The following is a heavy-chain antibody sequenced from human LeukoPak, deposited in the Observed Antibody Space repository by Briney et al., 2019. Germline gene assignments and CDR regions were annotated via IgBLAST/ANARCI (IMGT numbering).Heavy chain of an antibody. V-gene: IGHV3-7*02. D-gene: IGHD3-10*01. J-gene: IGHJ4*02. CDR2: IKQDGSEK. Sequence: GGSLRLSCAASGFTFSTYHMSWVRQAPGKGLEWVANIKQDGSEKYYVDSVKGRFTISRDNAKNSLSLQMNSLRAEDTAVYYCAASITMFEYWGQGTLVTVSS. CDR1: GFTFSTYH. CDR3: AASITMFEY.